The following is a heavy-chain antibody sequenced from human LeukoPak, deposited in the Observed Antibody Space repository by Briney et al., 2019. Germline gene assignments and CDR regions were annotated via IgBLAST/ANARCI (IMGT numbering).Heavy chain of an antibody. CDR1: GYTFTGYH. V-gene: IGHV1-2*06. CDR2: INPNSGDT. D-gene: IGHD2-2*01. Sequence: ASVKVSCKASGYTFTGYHMHWVRQAPGQGLEWMGRINPNSGDTNYAQKFQGRVTMTRDTSISTAYLELSRLRSDDTAVYYCARDYCSSTSCLFDYWGQGTLVTVSS. CDR3: ARDYCSSTSCLFDY. J-gene: IGHJ4*02.